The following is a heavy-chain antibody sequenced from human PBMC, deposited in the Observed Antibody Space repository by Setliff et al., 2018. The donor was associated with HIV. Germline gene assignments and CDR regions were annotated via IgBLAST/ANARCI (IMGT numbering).Heavy chain of an antibody. V-gene: IGHV4-34*01. CDR1: GGSFSGYY. CDR2: INHSGST. J-gene: IGHJ6*03. CDR3: ARVPPGPYYYYMDV. Sequence: SETLSLTCAVYGGSFSGYYWSWIRQPPGKGLEWIGEINHSGSTNYNPSLKSRVTISVDTSKNQFSLELSSVTAADTAVYYCARVPPGPYYYYMDVWGKGTTVTVSS.